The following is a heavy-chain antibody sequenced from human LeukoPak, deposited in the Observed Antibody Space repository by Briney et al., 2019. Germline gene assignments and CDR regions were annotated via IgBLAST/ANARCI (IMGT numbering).Heavy chain of an antibody. J-gene: IGHJ4*02. CDR3: GDVTVTNNFDF. Sequence: ASVKVSCKASGYTFTSYDINWVRQATGQGLEWMGWMNPNSGYTYSVQKFQGRVTMTRNTSISTAYMELSSLRSEDAAMYASGDVTVTNNFDFWGQGTLVTVSS. D-gene: IGHD4-17*01. CDR2: MNPNSGYT. V-gene: IGHV1-8*01. CDR1: GYTFTSYD.